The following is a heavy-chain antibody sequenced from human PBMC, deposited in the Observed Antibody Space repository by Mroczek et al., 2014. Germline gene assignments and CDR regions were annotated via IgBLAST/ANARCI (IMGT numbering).Heavy chain of an antibody. V-gene: IGHV4-61*02. J-gene: IGHJ2*01. CDR1: GGSISSGSYY. CDR3: ARVPQDEWYFDL. CDR2: IYTSGST. D-gene: IGHD2-15*01. Sequence: QVQLVESGPGLVKPSQTLSLTCTVSGGSISSGSYYWSWIRQPAGKGLEWIGRIYTSGSTNYNPSLKSRVTMSVDTSKNQFSLKLSSVTAADTAVYYCARVPQDEWYFDLWGRGTLVTVSS.